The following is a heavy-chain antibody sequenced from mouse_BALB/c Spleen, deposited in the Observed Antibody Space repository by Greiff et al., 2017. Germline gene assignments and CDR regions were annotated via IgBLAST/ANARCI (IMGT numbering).Heavy chain of an antibody. V-gene: IGHV3-2*02. Sequence: VQLKESGPGLVKPSQSLSLTCTVTGYSITSDYAWNWIRQFPGNKLEWMGYISYSGSTSYNPSLKSRISITRDTSKNQFFLQLNSVTTEDTATYYCARGGYGNYVYFDYWGQGTTLTVSS. D-gene: IGHD2-1*01. CDR1: GYSITSDYA. CDR3: ARGGYGNYVYFDY. J-gene: IGHJ2*01. CDR2: ISYSGST.